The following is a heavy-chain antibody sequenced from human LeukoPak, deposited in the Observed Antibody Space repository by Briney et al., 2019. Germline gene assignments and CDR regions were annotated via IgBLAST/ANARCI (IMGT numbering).Heavy chain of an antibody. D-gene: IGHD1-26*01. CDR1: GFNFSTYW. Sequence: GGSLRLSCTASGFNFSTYWMTWVRQVPGKGLEWVANIKEDGSEIYYVDAVKGRFTISRDNAKNSLYLQMNSLRAEDTAVYYCARVAVSPTWEGHYYYYYMDVWGKGTTVTVSS. V-gene: IGHV3-7*01. CDR3: ARVAVSPTWEGHYYYYYMDV. CDR2: IKEDGSEI. J-gene: IGHJ6*03.